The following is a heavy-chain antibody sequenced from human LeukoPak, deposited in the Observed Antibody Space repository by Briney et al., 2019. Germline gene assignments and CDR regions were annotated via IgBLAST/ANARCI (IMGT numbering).Heavy chain of an antibody. V-gene: IGHV3-30*04. Sequence: GGSLRLSCAASGFTFSSYAMHWVRQAPGKGLEWVAVISYDGSNKYYADSVKGRFTISRDNSKNTLYLQVNSLRAEDTAVYYCARTATVTTAFDYWGQGTLVTVSS. CDR3: ARTATVTTAFDY. CDR2: ISYDGSNK. J-gene: IGHJ4*02. D-gene: IGHD4-17*01. CDR1: GFTFSSYA.